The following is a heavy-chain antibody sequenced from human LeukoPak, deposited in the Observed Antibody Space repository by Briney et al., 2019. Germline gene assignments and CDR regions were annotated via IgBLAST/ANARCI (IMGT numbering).Heavy chain of an antibody. J-gene: IGHJ5*02. CDR1: GFTFDDYA. Sequence: GRSLRLSCAASGFTFDDYAMHWVRQAPGKGLEWVSGISWNSGSIGYADSVKGRFTISRDNAKNSLYLQMNSLRAEDTALHYCAKEAPSGAGWFDPWGQGTLVTVSS. V-gene: IGHV3-9*01. D-gene: IGHD4-17*01. CDR2: ISWNSGSI. CDR3: AKEAPSGAGWFDP.